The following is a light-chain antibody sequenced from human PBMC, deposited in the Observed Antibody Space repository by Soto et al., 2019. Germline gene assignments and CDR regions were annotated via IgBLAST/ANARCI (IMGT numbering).Light chain of an antibody. V-gene: IGLV2-11*01. Sequence: QSALTRPRSVSGSPGQSVTISCTGTSSDVGGYNYVSWYQQHPGKAPKLMIYDVSKRPSGVPGRFSASKSGNTASLTISGIQAEDEGDYYCCSHAGSYTYVFGTGTKVTVL. CDR2: DVS. CDR1: SSDVGGYNY. J-gene: IGLJ1*01. CDR3: CSHAGSYTYV.